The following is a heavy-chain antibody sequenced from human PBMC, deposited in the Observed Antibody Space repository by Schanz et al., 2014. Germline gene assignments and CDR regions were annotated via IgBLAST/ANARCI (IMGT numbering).Heavy chain of an antibody. J-gene: IGHJ4*02. D-gene: IGHD4-17*01. CDR3: TRDTDYHFDY. Sequence: QVQLVESGGGVVQPGRSLRLSCAASGFTFSSYTMHWVRQAPGTGLEWVAVISYDGTNKYYADSVRGRFTISRDNSKNTLYLQMNSLRTEDTAVYYCTRDTDYHFDYWGQGTLVTVSS. V-gene: IGHV3-30*04. CDR1: GFTFSSYT. CDR2: ISYDGTNK.